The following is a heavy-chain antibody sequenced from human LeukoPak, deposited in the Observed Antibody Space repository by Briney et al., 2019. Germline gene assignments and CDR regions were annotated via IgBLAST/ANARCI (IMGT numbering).Heavy chain of an antibody. V-gene: IGHV3-23*01. CDR1: GFTFYTSG. J-gene: IGHJ3*02. CDR2: ITGSGDST. Sequence: GGSLRLSCVASGFTFYTSGMSWVRQTPGKGLEWVSGITGSGDSTHYADSLKGRFTISRDNSMNTLSLQINSLRAEDTALYYCAKGFRTASDIWAEGQWSPSLQ. CDR3: AKGFRTASDI.